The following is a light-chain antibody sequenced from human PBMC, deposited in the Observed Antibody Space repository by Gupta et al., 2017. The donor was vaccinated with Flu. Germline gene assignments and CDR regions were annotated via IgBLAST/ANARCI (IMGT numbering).Light chain of an antibody. Sequence: DIQMTQSPLSLSASVGDRVTITCRASETLTSSLNWYQQKPGKAPKLLIYAASSLESGVPTKFGGSGSGTNLTLTIRGRQPENFASYSCGQRDSTPWTFGQGTKVEIK. J-gene: IGKJ1*01. CDR1: ETLTSS. V-gene: IGKV1-39*01. CDR3: GQRDSTPWT. CDR2: AAS.